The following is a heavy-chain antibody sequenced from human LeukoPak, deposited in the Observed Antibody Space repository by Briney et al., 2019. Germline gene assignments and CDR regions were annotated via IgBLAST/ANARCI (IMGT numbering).Heavy chain of an antibody. Sequence: ASVKVSCKVSGYTLTELSMHWVRQAPGKGLEWMGGFDPEDGETIYAQKFQGRVTMTEDTSTDTAYMELSSLRSEDAAVYYCATLPIAAAGTSPYFDYWGQGTLVTVSS. CDR2: FDPEDGET. D-gene: IGHD6-13*01. J-gene: IGHJ4*02. CDR3: ATLPIAAAGTSPYFDY. CDR1: GYTLTELS. V-gene: IGHV1-24*01.